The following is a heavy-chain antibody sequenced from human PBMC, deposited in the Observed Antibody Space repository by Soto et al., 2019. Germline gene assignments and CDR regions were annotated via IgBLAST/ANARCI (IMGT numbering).Heavy chain of an antibody. CDR1: GFSLTNGKMG. D-gene: IGHD6-6*01. CDR2: FFSDAER. Sequence: QVTLKESGPAVVKPTETLTLTCTISGFSLTNGKMGVSWIRQAPGKALEWLAHFFSDAERSYSPSLQSRLTLSTDTSGTHVGLSMTDMGPVDTGTYFCARVNADSSSHDYGMDAWGQVTTVTVSS. V-gene: IGHV2-26*03. J-gene: IGHJ6*02. CDR3: ARVNADSSSHDYGMDA.